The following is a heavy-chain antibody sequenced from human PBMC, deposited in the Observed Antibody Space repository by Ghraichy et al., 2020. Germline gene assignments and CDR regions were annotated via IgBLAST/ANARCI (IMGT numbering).Heavy chain of an antibody. D-gene: IGHD6-19*01. Sequence: GGSLRLSCAASGFTFSSYAMSWVRQAPGKGLEWVSAISGSGGSTYYADSVKGRFTISRDNSKNTLYLQMNSLRAEDTAVYYCATMMHRIAVAATDYWGQGTLVTVSS. CDR3: ATMMHRIAVAATDY. J-gene: IGHJ4*02. V-gene: IGHV3-23*01. CDR1: GFTFSSYA. CDR2: ISGSGGST.